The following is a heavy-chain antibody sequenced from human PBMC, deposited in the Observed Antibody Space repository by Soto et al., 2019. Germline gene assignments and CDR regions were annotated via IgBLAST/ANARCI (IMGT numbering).Heavy chain of an antibody. CDR1: GFTFSSYS. V-gene: IGHV3-21*01. CDR3: ARDLKLSPPPEAHYYYYYGMDV. J-gene: IGHJ6*02. Sequence: PGGSLRLSCAASGFTFSSYSMNWVRQAPGKGLEWVSSISSSSSYIYYADSVKGRFTISRDNAKNSLYLQMNSLRAEDTAVYYCARDLKLSPPPEAHYYYYYGMDVWGQGTTVTV. CDR2: ISSSSSYI.